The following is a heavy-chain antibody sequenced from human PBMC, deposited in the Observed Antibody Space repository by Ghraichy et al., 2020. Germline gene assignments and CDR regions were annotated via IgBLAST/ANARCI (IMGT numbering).Heavy chain of an antibody. Sequence: SETLSLTCAVYGGSFSGYYWSWIRQPPGKGLEWIGEINHSGSTNYNPSLKSRVTISVDTSKNQFSLKLSPVTAADTAVYYCARKGPPGRVVVAATPRYFQHWGQGTLVTVPS. CDR3: ARKGPPGRVVVAATPRYFQH. CDR2: INHSGST. V-gene: IGHV4-34*01. J-gene: IGHJ1*01. CDR1: GGSFSGYY. D-gene: IGHD2-15*01.